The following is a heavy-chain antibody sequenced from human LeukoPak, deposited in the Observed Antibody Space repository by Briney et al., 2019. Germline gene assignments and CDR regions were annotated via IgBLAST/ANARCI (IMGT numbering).Heavy chain of an antibody. D-gene: IGHD3-16*01. CDR1: GGTFSSYA. CDR3: ARGNTTRGGDYGMDV. V-gene: IGHV1-69*06. CDR2: IIPIFGTA. J-gene: IGHJ6*04. Sequence: SVKVSCKASGGTFSSYAISWVRQAPGQGLEWMGGIIPIFGTANYAQKFQGRVTLTADKSTSTAYMELSSLRSEDTAVYYCARGNTTRGGDYGMDVWGKGTTVTVSS.